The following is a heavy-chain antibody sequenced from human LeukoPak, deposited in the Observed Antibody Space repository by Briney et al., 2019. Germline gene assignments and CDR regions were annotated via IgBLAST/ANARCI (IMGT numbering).Heavy chain of an antibody. Sequence: GESLKISCKGSGYTFTTYWIGWVRQMPGKGLEWMGIIYPGDSDPRYSPSFQGQVTISADKSTSTAYLQWSSLKASDTAMYYCATYSGSSSFDYWGQGTLVTVSS. CDR1: GYTFTTYW. J-gene: IGHJ4*02. CDR2: IYPGDSDP. V-gene: IGHV5-51*01. D-gene: IGHD1-26*01. CDR3: ATYSGSSSFDY.